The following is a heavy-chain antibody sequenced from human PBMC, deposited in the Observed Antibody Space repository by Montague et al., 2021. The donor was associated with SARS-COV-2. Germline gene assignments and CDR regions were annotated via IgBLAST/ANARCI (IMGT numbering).Heavy chain of an antibody. Sequence: SETLSLTCAVHGTSFSGYYWNWIRQPPGKGLEWIGEINHGGSTKYSPSLKSRLTISADTSKNQFSLKLTSVAAADTAVYYCARQVAGGYILTGYSVGTWFDPWGQGTLVTVSS. V-gene: IGHV4-34*01. CDR3: ARQVAGGYILTGYSVGTWFDP. CDR2: INHGGST. D-gene: IGHD3-9*01. CDR1: GTSFSGYY. J-gene: IGHJ5*02.